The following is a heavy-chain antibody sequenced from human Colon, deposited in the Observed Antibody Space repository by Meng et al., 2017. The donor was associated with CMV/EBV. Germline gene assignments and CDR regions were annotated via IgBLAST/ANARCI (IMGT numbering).Heavy chain of an antibody. J-gene: IGHJ5*01. CDR2: INTANGDT. Sequence: SCTASGYIVTNNYIHWVRQAPGQRLEWMGWINTANGDTKYSQNLQATVTLTRDTSASTAYMELSSLRSEETAVYYCARGQGTSWFDYWGQGTLVTVSS. CDR1: GYIVTNNY. D-gene: IGHD2-2*01. CDR3: ARGQGTSWFDY. V-gene: IGHV1-3*04.